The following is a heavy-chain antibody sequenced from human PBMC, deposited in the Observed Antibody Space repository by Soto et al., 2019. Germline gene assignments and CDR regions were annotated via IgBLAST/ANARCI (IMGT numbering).Heavy chain of an antibody. Sequence: EVQLVQSGAEVKKPGESLKISCKGVGYSFASYWVGWVRQMPGEGLEWMGIIYPIDSNTAYSPSFQGQVTISADKSINTAYLQWSSLKASDTAVYYCARHVQTSTWSNFDLWGQGTPVTVSS. CDR3: ARHVQTSTWSNFDL. CDR2: IYPIDSNT. J-gene: IGHJ4*02. CDR1: GYSFASYW. V-gene: IGHV5-51*01. D-gene: IGHD6-13*01.